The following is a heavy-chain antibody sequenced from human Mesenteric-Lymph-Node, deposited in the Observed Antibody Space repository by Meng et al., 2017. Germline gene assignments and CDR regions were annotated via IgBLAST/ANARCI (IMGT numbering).Heavy chain of an antibody. J-gene: IGHJ4*02. Sequence: GGSLRLSCAASGFTFSNYWMSWFRQAPGKGLEWVVNINQDGSNQYSVDSVKGRFTISRDNGKNSVYLQLNSLRAEDTAVYYCAKLPYDILTGSTFDYWGQGTLVTVSS. D-gene: IGHD3-9*01. CDR1: GFTFSNYW. CDR3: AKLPYDILTGSTFDY. CDR2: INQDGSNQ. V-gene: IGHV3-7*03.